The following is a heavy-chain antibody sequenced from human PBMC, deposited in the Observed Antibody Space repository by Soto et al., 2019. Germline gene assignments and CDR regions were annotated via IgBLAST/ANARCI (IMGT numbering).Heavy chain of an antibody. CDR1: GYTFTGYY. CDR3: ARWYNWNYGYYYGMDV. D-gene: IGHD1-7*01. V-gene: IGHV1-2*02. J-gene: IGHJ6*02. Sequence: ASVKVSCKASGYTFTGYYMHWVRQAPGQGLEWMGWINPNSGGTNYAQKFQGRVTMTRDTSISTACMELSRLRSDDTAVYYCARWYNWNYGYYYGMDVWGQGTTVTVSS. CDR2: INPNSGGT.